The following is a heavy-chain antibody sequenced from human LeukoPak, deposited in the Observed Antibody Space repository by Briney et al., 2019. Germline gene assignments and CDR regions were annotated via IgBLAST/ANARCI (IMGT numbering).Heavy chain of an antibody. V-gene: IGHV4-39*07. CDR3: AVSSDYYVTPHWYFDL. CDR1: GGSIRNNRYY. J-gene: IGHJ2*01. Sequence: SETLSLTCTVSGGSIRNNRYYWGWSRQPPGKGLEWVANLYSNGNTYYNPPLQSRVTISVDTSKNQFSLKLSSVTAADTAVYYCAVSSDYYVTPHWYFDLWGRGTLVTVSS. D-gene: IGHD3-10*02. CDR2: LYSNGNT.